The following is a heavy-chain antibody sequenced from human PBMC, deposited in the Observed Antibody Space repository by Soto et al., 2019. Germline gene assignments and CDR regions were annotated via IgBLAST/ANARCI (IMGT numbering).Heavy chain of an antibody. Sequence: LRLSCAASGFTFSNYGMHWVRQAPGKGLEWVAVISYDGSNEYYADSVKGRFTISRDNSKNTLYLQMGSLRPGDTAVYYCAKSRPIFGVVIDADYYYGMGVWGQGTTVTVSS. D-gene: IGHD3-3*01. CDR3: AKSRPIFGVVIDADYYYGMGV. CDR1: GFTFSNYG. J-gene: IGHJ6*02. CDR2: ISYDGSNE. V-gene: IGHV3-30*18.